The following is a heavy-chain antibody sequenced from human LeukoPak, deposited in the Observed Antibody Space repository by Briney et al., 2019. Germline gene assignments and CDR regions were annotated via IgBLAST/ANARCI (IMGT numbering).Heavy chain of an antibody. J-gene: IGHJ4*02. V-gene: IGHV1-18*01. CDR1: GYTFTSYG. Sequence: GASVKVSFKSPGYTFTSYGISWVRQAPGQGLEWMGWISAYNGNTNYAQKLQGRVTMTTDTPTSTAYMELRSLRSDDTAVYYCARGGTQYYSDSSGYFDFWGQGGLVTVSS. D-gene: IGHD3-22*01. CDR3: ARGGTQYYSDSSGYFDF. CDR2: ISAYNGNT.